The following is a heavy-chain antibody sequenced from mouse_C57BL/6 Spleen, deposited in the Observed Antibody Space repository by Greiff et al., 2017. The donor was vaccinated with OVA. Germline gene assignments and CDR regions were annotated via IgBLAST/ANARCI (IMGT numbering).Heavy chain of an antibody. Sequence: EVQLKESGPGLVKPSQSLSLTCSVTGYSITSGYYWNWIRQFPGNKLEWMGYISYDGSNNYNPSLKNRISITRDTSKNQFFLKLNSVTTEDTATYYCARGYDYAMDYWGQGTSVTVSS. CDR3: ARGYDYAMDY. V-gene: IGHV3-6*01. J-gene: IGHJ4*01. D-gene: IGHD2-12*01. CDR2: ISYDGSN. CDR1: GYSITSGYY.